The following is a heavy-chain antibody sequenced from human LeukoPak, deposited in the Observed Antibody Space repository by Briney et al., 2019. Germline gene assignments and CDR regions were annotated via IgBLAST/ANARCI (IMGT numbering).Heavy chain of an antibody. CDR1: GFTVSSNY. CDR3: ARARGLLSYYFDY. D-gene: IGHD3-10*01. Sequence: GGSLRLSCAASGFTVSSNYMSWVRQAPGKGLEWVSVIYSGGSTYYADSVKGRFTISRDNSKNTLYLQMNSLGAEDTAVYYCARARGLLSYYFDYWGQGTLVTVSS. CDR2: IYSGGST. V-gene: IGHV3-53*01. J-gene: IGHJ4*02.